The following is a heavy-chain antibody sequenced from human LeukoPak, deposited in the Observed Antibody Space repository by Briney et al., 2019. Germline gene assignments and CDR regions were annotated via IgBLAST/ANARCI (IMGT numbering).Heavy chain of an antibody. CDR1: GGTFSSYA. CDR3: ARTLPRITMKEGDWFDP. J-gene: IGHJ5*02. CDR2: IIPIFGTA. D-gene: IGHD3-22*01. Sequence: SVKVSCKASGGTFSSYAISWVRQAPGQGLEWMGRIIPIFGTANYAQKFQGRVTLTTDESTSTAYMELSSLRAEDTAVYYCARTLPRITMKEGDWFDPWGQGTLVTVSS. V-gene: IGHV1-69*05.